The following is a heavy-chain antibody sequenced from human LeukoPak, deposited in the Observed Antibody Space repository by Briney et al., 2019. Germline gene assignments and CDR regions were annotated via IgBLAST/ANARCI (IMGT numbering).Heavy chain of an antibody. CDR1: GGSISSSSYY. CDR2: IYYSGST. CDR3: ARGSRITD. Sequence: SETLSLTCTVSGGSISSSSYYWGWIRQPPGKGLEWIGYIYYSGSTNYNPSLKSRVTISLDTSKNQFSLKLSSVTAADTAVYYCARGSRITDWGQGTLVTVSS. D-gene: IGHD3-10*01. J-gene: IGHJ4*02. V-gene: IGHV4-61*05.